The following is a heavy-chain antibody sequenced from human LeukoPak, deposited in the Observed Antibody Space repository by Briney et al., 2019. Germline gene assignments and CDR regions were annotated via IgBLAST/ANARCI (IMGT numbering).Heavy chain of an antibody. D-gene: IGHD3-10*01. CDR1: GGSFSGYY. V-gene: IGHV4-34*01. Sequence: PSETLSLTCAVYGGSFSGYYWSWIRQPPGKGLEWIGEINHSGGTNYNPSLKSRVTISVDTSKNQFSLKLSSVTAADTAVYYCARGWFQAWFGDSPALDYWGQGTLVTVSS. J-gene: IGHJ4*02. CDR2: INHSGGT. CDR3: ARGWFQAWFGDSPALDY.